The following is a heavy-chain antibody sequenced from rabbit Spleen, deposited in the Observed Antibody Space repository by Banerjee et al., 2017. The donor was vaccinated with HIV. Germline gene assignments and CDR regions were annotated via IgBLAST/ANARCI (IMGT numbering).Heavy chain of an antibody. CDR2: IDTNDGDT. D-gene: IGHD1-1*01. J-gene: IGHJ2*01. V-gene: IGHV1S40*01. CDR1: GFSFSSSDY. Sequence: QSLEESGGDLVKPGASLTLTCTASGFSFSSSDYMCWVRQAPGKGLEWIACIDTNDGDTDYANWPKGRFTISKTSSTTVTLQMTSLTAADTATYFCARNYVNAFDPWGPGTLGTVS. CDR3: ARNYVNAFDP.